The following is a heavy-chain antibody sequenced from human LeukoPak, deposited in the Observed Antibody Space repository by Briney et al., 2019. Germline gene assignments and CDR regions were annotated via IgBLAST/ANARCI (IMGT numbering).Heavy chain of an antibody. J-gene: IGHJ3*02. Sequence: SLRLSCAAAAFTFDDYTMHWVRQAPRRGLEWVSGISCNSGSIGYAYSVSGASTISRDNAKNSLYLRMNSLRAEDMALYYRATSAGSVAGPHDAFDIWGQGTMVTVSS. CDR3: ATSAGSVAGPHDAFDI. CDR2: ISCNSGSI. CDR1: AFTFDDYT. V-gene: IGHV3-9*03. D-gene: IGHD6-19*01.